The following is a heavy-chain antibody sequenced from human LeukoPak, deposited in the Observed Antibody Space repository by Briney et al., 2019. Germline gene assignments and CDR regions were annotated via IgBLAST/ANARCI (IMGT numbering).Heavy chain of an antibody. CDR3: ARALGYGSGSYSQPLNWFDP. CDR2: INPSSGGT. V-gene: IGHV1-2*02. CDR1: GYTFTGYY. D-gene: IGHD3-10*01. J-gene: IGHJ5*02. Sequence: ASVKVSCKASGYTFTGYYMHWVRQAPGQGLEWMGWINPSSGGTKFAQKFQGRVTMTSDTSISAAYMELSRLRSDDTAAYYCARALGYGSGSYSQPLNWFDPWGQGTLVTVPS.